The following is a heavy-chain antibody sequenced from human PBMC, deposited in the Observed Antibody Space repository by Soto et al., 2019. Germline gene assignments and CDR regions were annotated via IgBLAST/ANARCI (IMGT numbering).Heavy chain of an antibody. CDR3: ARDRGSGYFYYYYGMDV. CDR1: GGTFSSYA. D-gene: IGHD3-22*01. J-gene: IGHJ6*02. Sequence: SVKVSCKASGGTFSSYAISWVRQAPGQGLEWMGGIIPIFGTANYAQKFQGRVTITADEPTSTAYMELSSLRSEDAAVYYCARDRGSGYFYYYYGMDVWGQGTTVTVSS. V-gene: IGHV1-69*13. CDR2: IIPIFGTA.